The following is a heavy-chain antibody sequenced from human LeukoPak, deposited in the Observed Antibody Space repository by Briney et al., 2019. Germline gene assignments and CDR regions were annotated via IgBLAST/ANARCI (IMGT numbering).Heavy chain of an antibody. J-gene: IGHJ4*02. V-gene: IGHV5-51*01. CDR2: IYPGDSDT. CDR3: ARQMPDIGGADLPSFDS. Sequence: GESLKISCKGSGYSFTSYWIGWVRQMPGKGLEWMGIIYPGDSDTRYSPSFQGQVTISADKSISTAYLQWSSLKASDTAMYYCARQMPDIGGADLPSFDSWGQGPLSPSPQ. D-gene: IGHD1-26*01. CDR1: GYSFTSYW.